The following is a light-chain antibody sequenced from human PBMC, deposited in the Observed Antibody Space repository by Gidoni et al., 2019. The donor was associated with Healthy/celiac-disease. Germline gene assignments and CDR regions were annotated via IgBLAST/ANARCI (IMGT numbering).Light chain of an antibody. CDR3: QQCYSTPYT. CDR1: HRISSY. V-gene: IGKV1-39*01. J-gene: IGKJ2*01. Sequence: DIQMTQSASSLSASVGARVTITCRAGHRISSYLGWYQQKPGKAPKLLIYAASSLQSGVPSRFSGSGSGTDFTLTISSLQPEDFATYYCQQCYSTPYTFGQGTKLEIK. CDR2: AAS.